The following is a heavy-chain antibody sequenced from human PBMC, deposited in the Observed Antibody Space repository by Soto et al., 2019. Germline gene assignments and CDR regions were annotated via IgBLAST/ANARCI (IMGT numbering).Heavy chain of an antibody. CDR3: TTDDPINRS. CDR2: IKSRTNGGTT. V-gene: IGHV3-15*01. Sequence: PGGSLRLSCAASGFTFSNAWMSWVRQAPGKGLEWVGRIKSRTNGGTTDYAAPVKGSFTISRDDSKTTLYLQMNSLRTEDTAVYYCTTDDPINRSWGQGTLVTVSS. J-gene: IGHJ5*02. CDR1: GFTFSNAW.